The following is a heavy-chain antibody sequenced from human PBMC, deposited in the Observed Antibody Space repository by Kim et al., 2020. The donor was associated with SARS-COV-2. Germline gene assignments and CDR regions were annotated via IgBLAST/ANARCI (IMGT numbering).Heavy chain of an antibody. V-gene: IGHV4-34*01. D-gene: IGHD1-26*01. Sequence: NYNPSLKSRVTISVDTPNNQFYLRLSSVTAAETAVYYCARGGGGSYADFEYWGQGTLVTVST. CDR3: ARGGGGSYADFEY. J-gene: IGHJ4*02.